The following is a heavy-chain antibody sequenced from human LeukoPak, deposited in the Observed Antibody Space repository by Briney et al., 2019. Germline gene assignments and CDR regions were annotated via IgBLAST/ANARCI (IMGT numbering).Heavy chain of an antibody. Sequence: GGSLRLSCATSGFTFNNYNMNWVRQAPGRALEWVSSITSSGTYIFYADSVKGRFTISRDNAKNSLYLQMNSLGPEDTAIYYCARLQDYGDQPRGWGALNWFDPWGQGTLVTVSS. CDR2: ITSSGTYI. D-gene: IGHD4-17*01. V-gene: IGHV3-21*04. J-gene: IGHJ5*02. CDR1: GFTFNNYN. CDR3: ARLQDYGDQPRGWGALNWFDP.